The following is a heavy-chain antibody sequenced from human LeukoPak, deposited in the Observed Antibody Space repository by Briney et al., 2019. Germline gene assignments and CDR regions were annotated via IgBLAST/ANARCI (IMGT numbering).Heavy chain of an antibody. CDR3: ARAYSSSWYRFGWGYYMDV. CDR2: IYYSGST. CDR1: IGSISSNNYY. D-gene: IGHD6-13*01. Sequence: SETLSLTCTVSIGSISSNNYYWGWIRQPPGKGLEWIGSIYYSGSTYYNPSLKSRVTISVDTSKNQFSLKLSSVTAADTAVYYCARAYSSSWYRFGWGYYMDVWGKGTTVTVSS. V-gene: IGHV4-39*07. J-gene: IGHJ6*03.